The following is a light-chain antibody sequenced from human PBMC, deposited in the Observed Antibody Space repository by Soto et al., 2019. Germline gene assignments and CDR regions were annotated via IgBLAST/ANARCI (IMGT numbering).Light chain of an antibody. CDR1: NSDVGGYNY. CDR2: EVF. CDR3: SSYRSSTTPRV. J-gene: IGLJ2*01. Sequence: QSALTQPASVSGSPGQSITISCTGTNSDVGGYNYVSWYQQHPGKAPKLLIYEVFNRPSGVSNRFSGSRSGNTASLTISGLQAEDEAYYYCSSYRSSTTPRVCGGGTKLTVL. V-gene: IGLV2-14*01.